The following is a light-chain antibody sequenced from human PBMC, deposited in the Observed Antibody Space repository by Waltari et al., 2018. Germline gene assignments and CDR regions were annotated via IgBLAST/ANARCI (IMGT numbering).Light chain of an antibody. CDR3: NSYKTGSSYV. Sequence: QSALTQPPSVSGSPGQSVTISCTVTSSDVGGYTRISWYQQPPGTAPKLMIYEVSNRPSGVPDRFSGSKSGNTASLTISGLQAEDEADYYCNSYKTGSSYVFGTGTKVTVL. V-gene: IGLV2-18*02. CDR2: EVS. CDR1: SSDVGGYTR. J-gene: IGLJ1*01.